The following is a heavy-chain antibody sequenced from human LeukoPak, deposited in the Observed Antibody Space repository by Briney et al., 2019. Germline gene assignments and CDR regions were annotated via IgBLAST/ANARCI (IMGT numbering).Heavy chain of an antibody. Sequence: GGSLRLSCAVSGFTFSSYGMHWVRQAPGKGLEWVAVISYDGSNKYYADSVKGRFTISRDNSKNTLYLQMNSLRAEDTAVYYCAKIAVTDITDYWGQGTLVTVSS. CDR1: GFTFSSYG. J-gene: IGHJ4*02. D-gene: IGHD4-17*01. CDR2: ISYDGSNK. CDR3: AKIAVTDITDY. V-gene: IGHV3-30*18.